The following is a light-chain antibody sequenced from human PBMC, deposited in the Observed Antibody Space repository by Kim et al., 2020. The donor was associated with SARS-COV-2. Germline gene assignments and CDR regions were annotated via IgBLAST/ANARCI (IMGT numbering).Light chain of an antibody. J-gene: IGKJ1*01. CDR2: GAS. V-gene: IGKV3-15*01. CDR3: QQYNNWPPWT. CDR1: QSVSSD. Sequence: EIVMTQSPATLSVSPGERATLSCRVSQSVSSDLAWYQQKPGQAPRLLIYGASTRATGIPARFSGSGSGTEFTLTISSLQSEDSAVYYCQQYNNWPPWTFGQGTKVDIK.